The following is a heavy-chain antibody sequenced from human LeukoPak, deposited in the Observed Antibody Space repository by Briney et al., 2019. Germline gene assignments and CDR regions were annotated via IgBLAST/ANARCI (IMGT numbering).Heavy chain of an antibody. J-gene: IGHJ6*03. CDR3: AREQRGGLRGNLWVLFAMYYTYYYMDV. D-gene: IGHD2-8*01. CDR1: GYTFTKYY. Sequence: ASVKVSCKASGYTFTKYYIHWVRQAPGQGLEWMGMINPSDGATTYAQRFQGRVTMTRDMSTTTVYMDLRSLRSEDTAVYFCAREQRGGLRGNLWVLFAMYYTYYYMDVWGRGTTVTVSS. CDR2: INPSDGAT. V-gene: IGHV1-46*01.